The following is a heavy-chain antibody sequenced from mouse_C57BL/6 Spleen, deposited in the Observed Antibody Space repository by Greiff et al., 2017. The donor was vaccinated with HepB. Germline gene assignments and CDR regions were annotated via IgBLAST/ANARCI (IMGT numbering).Heavy chain of an antibody. CDR3: ARSYYYGSSPYAMDY. D-gene: IGHD1-1*01. Sequence: EVKLMESGGGLVKPGGSLKLSCAASGFTFSDYGMHWVRQAPEKGLEWVAYISSGSSTIYYADTVKGRFTISRDNAKNTLFLQMTSLRSEDTAMYYWARSYYYGSSPYAMDYWGQRTSVTVSS. CDR2: ISSGSSTI. V-gene: IGHV5-17*01. CDR1: GFTFSDYG. J-gene: IGHJ4*01.